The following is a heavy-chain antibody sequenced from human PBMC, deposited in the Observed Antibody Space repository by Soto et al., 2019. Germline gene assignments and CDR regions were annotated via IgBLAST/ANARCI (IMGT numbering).Heavy chain of an antibody. V-gene: IGHV4-30-2*01. CDR1: GVSISSGAYS. CDR3: ARWMHSSGYFRSFDT. D-gene: IGHD3-22*01. CDR2: ISHSGIA. Sequence: PSETLSLTCAVSGVSISSGAYSWSWIRQPPGKGLEWIGFISHSGIADYKPSLKSRVTISVDVSKNQFSLRLSSVTPANTAMYYCARWMHSSGYFRSFDTYGQDTMGTVSS. J-gene: IGHJ3*02.